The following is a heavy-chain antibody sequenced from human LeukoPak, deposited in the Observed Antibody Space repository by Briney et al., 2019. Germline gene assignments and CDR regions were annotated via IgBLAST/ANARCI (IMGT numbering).Heavy chain of an antibody. CDR3: ANTKYCSSTSCPDAFDI. D-gene: IGHD2-2*01. CDR1: GGTFSSYA. Sequence: SVKVSCKASGGTFSSYAISWVRQAPGQGLEWMGGIIPIFGTANYAQKFQGRVTITTDESTSTAYMELSSLRSEDTAVYYCANTKYCSSTSCPDAFDIWGQGTMVTVSS. J-gene: IGHJ3*02. CDR2: IIPIFGTA. V-gene: IGHV1-69*05.